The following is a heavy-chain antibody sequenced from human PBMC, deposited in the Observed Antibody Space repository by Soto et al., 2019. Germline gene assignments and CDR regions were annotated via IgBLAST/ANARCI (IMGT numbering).Heavy chain of an antibody. CDR1: GGTFSSYA. J-gene: IGHJ5*02. CDR3: AGRPDYGENWFDP. CDR2: IIPIFGTA. D-gene: IGHD4-17*01. Sequence: SVKVSCKASGGTFSSYAISWVRQAPGQGLEWMGGIIPIFGTANYAQKFQGRVTITADKSTSTAYMELSSLRSEDTAVYYCAGRPDYGENWFDPRGQGPRVPASP. V-gene: IGHV1-69*06.